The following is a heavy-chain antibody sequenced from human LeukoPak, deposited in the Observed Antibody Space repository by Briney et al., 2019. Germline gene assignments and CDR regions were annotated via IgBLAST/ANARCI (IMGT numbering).Heavy chain of an antibody. Sequence: PGGSLRLSCAASGFTFSSYGMHWVRQAPGKGLEWVAFIRYDGSNKYYADSVKGRFTISRDNSKNTLYLQMNSLRAEDTAVYHCAKEHNSYCSSTSCYSWNWFDPWGQGTLVTVSS. CDR2: IRYDGSNK. CDR1: GFTFSSYG. CDR3: AKEHNSYCSSTSCYSWNWFDP. D-gene: IGHD2-2*01. V-gene: IGHV3-30*02. J-gene: IGHJ5*02.